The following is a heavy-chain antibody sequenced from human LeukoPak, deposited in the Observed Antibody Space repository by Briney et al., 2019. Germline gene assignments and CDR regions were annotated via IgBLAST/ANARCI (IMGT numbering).Heavy chain of an antibody. CDR2: IWYDGSNK. CDR1: GFTFSSYG. J-gene: IGHJ4*02. V-gene: IGHV3-33*01. D-gene: IGHD3-22*01. CDR3: ARDLVGYDSSGYYPRALSY. Sequence: PGGSLRLSCAASGFTFSSYGMHWVRQAPGKGLEWVAVIWYDGSNKYYADSVKGRFTISRDNSKNTLYLQMNSLRAEDTAVYYCARDLVGYDSSGYYPRALSYWGQGTLVTVSS.